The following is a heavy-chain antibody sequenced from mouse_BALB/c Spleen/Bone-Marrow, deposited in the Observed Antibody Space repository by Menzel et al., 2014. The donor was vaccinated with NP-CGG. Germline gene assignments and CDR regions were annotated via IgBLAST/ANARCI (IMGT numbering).Heavy chain of an antibody. Sequence: EVMLVESGGGLVQPGGSLKLSCAASGFDFSRYWMSWVRQAPGKGLQWIGEINPESNTINYTPSLKDKFIISRDNAKNTLYLQMSKVRPEDTALYCCARLGYYGWFAYWGQGTLVTVSA. J-gene: IGHJ3*01. D-gene: IGHD2-3*01. CDR2: INPESNTI. CDR3: ARLGYYGWFAY. CDR1: GFDFSRYW. V-gene: IGHV4-1*02.